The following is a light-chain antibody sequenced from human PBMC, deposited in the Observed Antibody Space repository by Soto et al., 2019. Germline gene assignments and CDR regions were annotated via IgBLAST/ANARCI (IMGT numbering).Light chain of an antibody. CDR3: SSYTSSSSLVV. CDR1: SSDVGGYKY. J-gene: IGLJ2*01. CDR2: EVS. V-gene: IGLV2-14*01. Sequence: QSVLTRPASVSGSPGQSVTISCTGTSSDVGGYKYVSWYQQHPGKAPKLMIYEVSNRPSGVSTRFSGSKSGNTASLTISGLQAEDEADYYCSSYTSSSSLVVFGGGTKVTVL.